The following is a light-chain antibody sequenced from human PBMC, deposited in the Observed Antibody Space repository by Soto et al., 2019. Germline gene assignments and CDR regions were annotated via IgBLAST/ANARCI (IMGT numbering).Light chain of an antibody. J-gene: IGLJ2*01. CDR1: SSDVGGYNY. CDR2: EVS. V-gene: IGLV2-14*01. Sequence: QSVLTQPASVSGSPGQWITISCTGTSSDVGGYNYVSWYQQHPGKAPKLMIYEVSNRPSGVSNRFSGSKSGNTASLTISGLQAEDEADYYCSSYTSSSTVVFGGGTQLTVL. CDR3: SSYTSSSTVV.